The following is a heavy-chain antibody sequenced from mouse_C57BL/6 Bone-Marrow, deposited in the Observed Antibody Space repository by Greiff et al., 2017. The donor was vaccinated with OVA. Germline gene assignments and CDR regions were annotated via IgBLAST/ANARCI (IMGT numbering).Heavy chain of an antibody. V-gene: IGHV5-2*01. CDR1: EYEFPSHD. CDR2: INSDGGSP. D-gene: IGHD2-12*01. CDR3: ARQGRRRRYLDY. J-gene: IGHJ2*01. Sequence: EVKLMESGGGLVQPGESLKLSCESNEYEFPSHDMSWVRKTPEKRLELVAAINSDGGSPYYPDTMERRFIISRDNTKKTLYLQMSSLRSEDTALYYCARQGRRRRYLDYWGQGTTLTVSS.